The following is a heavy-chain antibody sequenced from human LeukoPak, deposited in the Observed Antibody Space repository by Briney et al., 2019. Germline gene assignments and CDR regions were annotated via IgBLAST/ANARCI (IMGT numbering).Heavy chain of an antibody. Sequence: LRTLSLTCTVSGGSISGDDGSWIRQPAGKGLRWFGRVYSGGSTNYNPSFESRVTMSVHTSKNQISLRLSSVTAEDTAVYYCARGSPSTSAVPASWGQGTLVTVSS. J-gene: IGHJ5*02. V-gene: IGHV4-4*07. CDR1: GGSISGDD. D-gene: IGHD2-2*01. CDR3: ARGSPSTSAVPAS. CDR2: VYSGGST.